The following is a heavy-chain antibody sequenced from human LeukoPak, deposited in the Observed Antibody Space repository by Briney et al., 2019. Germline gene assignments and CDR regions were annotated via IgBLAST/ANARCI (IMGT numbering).Heavy chain of an antibody. CDR3: ATAVAAGWFDP. V-gene: IGHV3-7*01. J-gene: IGHJ5*02. D-gene: IGHD6-13*01. Sequence: GGSLRLSCAASGFTFSSYWMSWVRQAPGKGLEWVANIKEDGSEKYYMDSVKGRFTISRDDAKNSLYLQMNNLRAEDTALYHCATAVAAGWFDPWGQGTLVTVSS. CDR2: IKEDGSEK. CDR1: GFTFSSYW.